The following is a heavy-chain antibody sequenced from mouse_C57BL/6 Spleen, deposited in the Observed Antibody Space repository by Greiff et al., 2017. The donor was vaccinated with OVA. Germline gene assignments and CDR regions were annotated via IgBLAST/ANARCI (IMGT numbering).Heavy chain of an antibody. CDR3: ARDTYYSNSEVAMDY. CDR1: GFTFSDYG. V-gene: IGHV5-17*01. D-gene: IGHD2-5*01. J-gene: IGHJ4*01. CDR2: ISSGSSTI. Sequence: EVQRVESGGGLVKPGGSLKLSCAASGFTFSDYGMHWVRQAPEKGLEWVAYISSGSSTIYYADTVKGRFTISRDNAKNTLFLQMTSLRSEDTAMYYCARDTYYSNSEVAMDYWGQGTSVTVSS.